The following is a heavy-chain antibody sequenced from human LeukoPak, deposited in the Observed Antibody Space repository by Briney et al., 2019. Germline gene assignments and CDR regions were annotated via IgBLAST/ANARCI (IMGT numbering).Heavy chain of an antibody. Sequence: GASLRLSCAASGFPFSSYAMSWVRQAPGKGLEWVSSISSSSSYIYYADSVKGRFTISRDNAKNSLYLQMNSLRAEDTAVYYCARHSGSPWGQGTLVTVSS. D-gene: IGHD3-10*01. V-gene: IGHV3-21*01. J-gene: IGHJ5*02. CDR1: GFPFSSYA. CDR3: ARHSGSP. CDR2: ISSSSSYI.